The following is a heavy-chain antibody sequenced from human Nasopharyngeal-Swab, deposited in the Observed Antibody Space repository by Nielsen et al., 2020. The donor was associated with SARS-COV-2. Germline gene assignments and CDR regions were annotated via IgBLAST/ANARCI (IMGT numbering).Heavy chain of an antibody. Sequence: KVSCKVSGYKILNYWIGWVRQMPGKGPEWIGIIYPGDFDTRFSPSFEGQVTMSVDRSISTAYLQWSSLKDSDSAMYYCARVGWTGNYRGQLDSWGQGTLVTVSS. J-gene: IGHJ4*02. CDR2: IYPGDFDT. CDR1: GYKILNYW. CDR3: ARVGWTGNYRGQLDS. V-gene: IGHV5-51*01. D-gene: IGHD3/OR15-3a*01.